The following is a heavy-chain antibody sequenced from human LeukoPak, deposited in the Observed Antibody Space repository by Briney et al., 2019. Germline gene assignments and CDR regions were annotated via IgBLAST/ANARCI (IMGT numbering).Heavy chain of an antibody. D-gene: IGHD5-24*01. CDR1: GFSFDDYA. V-gene: IGHV3-43D*03. CDR2: ISWDGGST. Sequence: GGSLRLSCAASGFSFDDYAMQWVRQAPGKGLEWVSLISWDGGSTYYADSVKGRFTISRDNAKNSLYLQMNSLRAEDTAVYYCARDTEDGYNLFDYWGQGTLVTVSS. J-gene: IGHJ4*02. CDR3: ARDTEDGYNLFDY.